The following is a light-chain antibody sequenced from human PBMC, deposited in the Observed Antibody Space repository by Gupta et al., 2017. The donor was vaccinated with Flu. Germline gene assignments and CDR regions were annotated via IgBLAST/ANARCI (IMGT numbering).Light chain of an antibody. CDR3: AAWDSSRNRWV. CDR1: NTGSNS. V-gene: IGLV3-21*02. CDR2: DDI. J-gene: IGLJ3*02. Sequence: TATSTGSGNNTGSNSVNWYQQKPGTAPLLLVYDDIDRPSGVPERFSGSNSGTTATLTISRLQAGDEADYYCAAWDSSRNRWVFGGGTKLTVL.